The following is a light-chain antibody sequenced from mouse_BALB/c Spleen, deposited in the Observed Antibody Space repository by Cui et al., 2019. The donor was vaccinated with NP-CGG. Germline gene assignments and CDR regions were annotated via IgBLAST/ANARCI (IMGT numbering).Light chain of an antibody. CDR2: GTN. CDR3: ALWYSNHWV. CDR1: TGAVTTSNY. V-gene: IGLV1*01. Sequence: AVVTQESALTTSPGETVILTWRSSTGAVTTSNYANWVQEKPDHLFTGLIGGTNNRTPGVPARFSGSLIGDKAALTITGAQTEDEAIYFCALWYSNHWVFGGGTKLTVL. J-gene: IGLJ1*01.